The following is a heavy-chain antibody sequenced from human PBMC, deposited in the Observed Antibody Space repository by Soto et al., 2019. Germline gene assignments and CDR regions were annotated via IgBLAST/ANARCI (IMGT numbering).Heavy chain of an antibody. V-gene: IGHV3-48*03. D-gene: IGHD2-8*01. CDR2: ISSSGSTK. CDR3: ARVTKGSISSEPYYYYGMDV. Sequence: GGSLRLSCAASGFIFSDHEMNWVRQAPGKGLEWVSFISSSGSTKHDADSVKGRFTISRDNAKNSVYLQMNSLRGEDTAVYYCARVTKGSISSEPYYYYGMDVWGQGTTGTVSS. CDR1: GFIFSDHE. J-gene: IGHJ6*02.